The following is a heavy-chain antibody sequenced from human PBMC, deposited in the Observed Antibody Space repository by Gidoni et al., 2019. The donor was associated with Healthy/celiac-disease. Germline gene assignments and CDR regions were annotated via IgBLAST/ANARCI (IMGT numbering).Heavy chain of an antibody. J-gene: IGHJ5*02. D-gene: IGHD3-22*01. V-gene: IGHV4-31*03. CDR3: ARDYYDSSGSNWFDP. CDR1: GGSIRSGGYY. CDR2: LYYSGST. Sequence: QVQLQESGPGLVKPSQTLSLTCTVSGGSIRSGGYYWSWIRQHPGKGLEWIGYLYYSGSTYYNPSLKSRVTISVDTSKNQFSLKLSSVTAADTAVYYCARDYYDSSGSNWFDPWGQGTLVTVSS.